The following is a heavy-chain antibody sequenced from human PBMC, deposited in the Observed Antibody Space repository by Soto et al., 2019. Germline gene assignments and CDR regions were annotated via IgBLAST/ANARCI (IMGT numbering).Heavy chain of an antibody. CDR1: GFTFSSYG. V-gene: IGHV3-30*18. Sequence: QVQLVESGGGVVQPGRSLRLSCAASGFTFSSYGMHWIRQAPGKGLEWVAVISYDGSNKYYADSVKGRFTISRDNSKNPLYLQMNGLRAEDTAVYYCAKELQFDYYYYGMDVWGQGTTVTVSS. D-gene: IGHD3-10*01. CDR3: AKELQFDYYYYGMDV. CDR2: ISYDGSNK. J-gene: IGHJ6*02.